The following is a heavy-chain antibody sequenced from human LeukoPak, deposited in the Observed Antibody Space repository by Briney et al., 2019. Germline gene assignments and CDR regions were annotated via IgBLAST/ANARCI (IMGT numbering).Heavy chain of an antibody. CDR2: ISRSSSDI. CDR3: AREYCSGISCYMDY. J-gene: IGHJ4*02. Sequence: GGSLRLSCAASGFTFSSYAMNWVRQAPGKGLEWVSSISRSSSDIYYADSVKGRFTISRDNAKNSLYLQVNSLRAEDTSVYYCAREYCSGISCYMDYWGQGTLVSVSS. V-gene: IGHV3-21*01. D-gene: IGHD2-2*02. CDR1: GFTFSSYA.